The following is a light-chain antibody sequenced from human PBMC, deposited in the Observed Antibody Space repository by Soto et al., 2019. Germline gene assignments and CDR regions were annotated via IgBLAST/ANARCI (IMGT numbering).Light chain of an antibody. V-gene: IGKV3-11*01. J-gene: IGKJ5*01. CDR1: QSFRGL. CDR3: QQRHMWPLT. CDR2: DAY. Sequence: EIVLTQDPGTLSLSPGERATLSCRASQSFRGLLAWYQQKPGQAPRLLIYDAYNRATGIPPRFSGSGSGTDFTLTISSLEPEDSAVYYCQQRHMWPLTFGQGTRLEI.